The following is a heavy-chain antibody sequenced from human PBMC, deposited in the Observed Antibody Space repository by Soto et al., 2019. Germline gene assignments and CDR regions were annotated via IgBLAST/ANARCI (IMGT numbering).Heavy chain of an antibody. V-gene: IGHV4-31*03. CDR1: GGSISSGGYY. CDR3: ARVLGCSGGSCSSDYYYDMDV. Sequence: SETLSLTCTVSGGSISSGGYYWSWIRQHPGKGLEWIGYIYYSGSTYYNPSLKSRVTISVDTSKNQFSLKLSSVTAADTAVYYCARVLGCSGGSCSSDYYYDMDVWGQGTTVTVSS. J-gene: IGHJ6*02. CDR2: IYYSGST. D-gene: IGHD2-15*01.